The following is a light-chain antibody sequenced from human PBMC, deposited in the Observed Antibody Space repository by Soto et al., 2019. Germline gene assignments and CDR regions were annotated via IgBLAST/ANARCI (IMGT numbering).Light chain of an antibody. CDR2: DAS. CDR1: QSVSSY. CDR3: QQRSNWPPIT. Sequence: EIVLTQSPVTLSLSPGERATLSCRASQSVSSYLAWYQQKPGQAPRLLIYDASNMATGIPARFRGSGSGTDFTLTISGPEPEDFAVDYCQQRSNWPPITFGQGTRLEIK. J-gene: IGKJ5*01. V-gene: IGKV3-11*01.